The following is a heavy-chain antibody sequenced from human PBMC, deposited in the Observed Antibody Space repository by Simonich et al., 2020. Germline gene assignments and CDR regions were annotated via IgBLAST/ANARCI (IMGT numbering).Heavy chain of an antibody. D-gene: IGHD2-21*01. CDR2: HNPNRGGT. CDR1: GYTFTGYY. J-gene: IGHJ3*02. CDR3: ARNGLVGILKAFDI. V-gene: IGHV1-2*02. Sequence: QVQLVQSGAEVKKPGASVKVSCKASGYTFTGYYMHWVRQAPGQGLEWIGWHNPNRGGTNYAQKFQGRVTMTRDTAISTAYMELSRLRSDDTAVYYCARNGLVGILKAFDIWGQGTMVTVSS.